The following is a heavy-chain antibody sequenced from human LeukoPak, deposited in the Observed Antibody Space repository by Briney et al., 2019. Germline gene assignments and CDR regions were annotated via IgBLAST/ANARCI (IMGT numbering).Heavy chain of an antibody. CDR2: IYYSGST. CDR1: GGSISSYY. V-gene: IGHV4-59*01. CDR3: ARGPMIRTYYYYGMDV. J-gene: IGHJ6*02. Sequence: SETLSLTCTVSGGSISSYYWSWIRQPPGKGLEWIGYIYYSGSTNYNPSLKSRVTVSVDTSKNQFSLKLSSVTAADTAVYYCARGPMIRTYYYYGMDVWGQGTTVTVSS. D-gene: IGHD3-10*01.